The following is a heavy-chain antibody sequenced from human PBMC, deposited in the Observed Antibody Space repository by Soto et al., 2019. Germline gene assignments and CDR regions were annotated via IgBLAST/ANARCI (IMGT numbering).Heavy chain of an antibody. CDR3: ARGAIWFGELHDAFDI. J-gene: IGHJ3*02. V-gene: IGHV1-2*04. CDR2: INPNSGGT. CDR1: GYTFTGYY. Sequence: ASVKVSCKASGYTFTGYYMHWVRQAPGQGLEWMGWINPNSGGTNYAQKFQGWVTMTRDTSISTAYMELSRLRSDDTAVYYCARGAIWFGELHDAFDIWGQGTMVTV. D-gene: IGHD3-10*01.